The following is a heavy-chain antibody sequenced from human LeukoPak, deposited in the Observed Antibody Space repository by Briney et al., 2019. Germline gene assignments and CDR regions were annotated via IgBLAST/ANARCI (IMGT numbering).Heavy chain of an antibody. D-gene: IGHD3-22*01. CDR3: ARRPNYYDSSGYVGAFDI. J-gene: IGHJ3*02. V-gene: IGHV1-69*02. CDR1: GGTFSSYT. CDR2: IIPILGIA. Sequence: SVKVSCKASGGTFSSYTISWVRQAPGQGLEWMGRIIPILGIANYAQKFQGRVTITADESTSTAYMELSSLRSEDTAVYYCARRPNYYDSSGYVGAFDIWGQGTMVTVSS.